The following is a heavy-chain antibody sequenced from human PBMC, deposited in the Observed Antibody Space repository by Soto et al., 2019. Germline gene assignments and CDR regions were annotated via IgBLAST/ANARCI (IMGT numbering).Heavy chain of an antibody. D-gene: IGHD6-13*01. CDR3: ARGALISSIAAAGHNWFDP. Sequence: QPGASLRLSCAASGFTFSSYWMHWVRQAPGKGLVWVSRINSAASSTSYADSVKGRFTISRDNAKNTRYLQMNSLRAEDTAVYYCARGALISSIAAAGHNWFDPWGQGTLVNVSS. CDR1: GFTFSSYW. J-gene: IGHJ5*02. V-gene: IGHV3-74*01. CDR2: INSAASST.